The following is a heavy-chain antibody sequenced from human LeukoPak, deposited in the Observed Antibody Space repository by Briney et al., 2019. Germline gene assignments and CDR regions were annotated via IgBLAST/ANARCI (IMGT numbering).Heavy chain of an antibody. V-gene: IGHV3-23*01. CDR1: GFTFSSYA. D-gene: IGHD2-15*01. CDR3: AGYFCSGGSCYRYFDY. Sequence: GGSLRLSCAASGFTFSSYAMSWVRQPPGKGLEWVSTISGSGGGTYYADSVKGRFTISRDNSKNTLYLQMNSLRPEDTAVYYCAGYFCSGGSCYRYFDYWGQGTLVAVSS. CDR2: ISGSGGGT. J-gene: IGHJ4*02.